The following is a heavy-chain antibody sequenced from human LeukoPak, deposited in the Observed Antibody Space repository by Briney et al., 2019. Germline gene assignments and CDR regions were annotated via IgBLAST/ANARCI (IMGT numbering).Heavy chain of an antibody. J-gene: IGHJ5*02. CDR2: IYTSGRT. V-gene: IGHV4-4*07. Sequence: SETLSLTCTVSGGSISYYYWNWIRQPAGKGLEWIGRIYTSGRTYYNPSLKSRVSMSVDTSKNQFSLKLSSVTAADTAVYYCARDGPSRSPTSGWFDPWGQGTLVTVSS. CDR1: GGSISYYY. D-gene: IGHD2-15*01. CDR3: ARDGPSRSPTSGWFDP.